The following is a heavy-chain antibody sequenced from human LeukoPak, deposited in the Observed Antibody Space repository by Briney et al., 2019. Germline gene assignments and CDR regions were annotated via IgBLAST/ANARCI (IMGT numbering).Heavy chain of an antibody. CDR3: ARDVAQQLVYWPGRYGMDV. Sequence: RGASVKVSCKASGYTFTSYGISWVRQAPGQGLEWMGWISAYNGNTNYAQKLQGRVTMTTDTSTSTAYMELGSLRSDDTAVYYCARDVAQQLVYWPGRYGMDVWGKGTTVTVSS. CDR2: ISAYNGNT. V-gene: IGHV1-18*01. J-gene: IGHJ6*04. D-gene: IGHD6-13*01. CDR1: GYTFTSYG.